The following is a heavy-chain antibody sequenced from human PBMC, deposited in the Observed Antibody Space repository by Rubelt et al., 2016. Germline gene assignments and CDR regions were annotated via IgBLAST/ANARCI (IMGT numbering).Heavy chain of an antibody. CDR2: IYSGGST. Sequence: VQLVESGGGVVQPGGSLRLSCAASGFTVSSNYMSWVRQAPGKGLEWVSVIYSGGSTYFGDSVKGRFTISRDNSKNTLYLQMNSLRAEDTAVYYCAREMWIQLWFPGWGQGTLVTVSS. J-gene: IGHJ4*02. D-gene: IGHD5-18*01. CDR1: GFTVSSNY. CDR3: AREMWIQLWFPG. V-gene: IGHV3-66*01.